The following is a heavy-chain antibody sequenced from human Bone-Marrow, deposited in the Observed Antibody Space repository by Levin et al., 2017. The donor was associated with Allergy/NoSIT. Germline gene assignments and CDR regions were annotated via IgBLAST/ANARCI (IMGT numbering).Heavy chain of an antibody. V-gene: IGHV4-39*01. CDR3: ARHRYYYDSGGVDDAFDI. J-gene: IGHJ3*02. CDR2: IFHSGTT. Sequence: SETLSLTCTVSGGSISSSSYYWGWIRQPPGKGLEWIGSIFHSGTTHYNPSLKSRVTISVDTSKNQFSLKLSSVTAADTAVYYCARHRYYYDSGGVDDAFDIWGQGTRVTVSS. CDR1: GGSISSSSYY. D-gene: IGHD3-22*01.